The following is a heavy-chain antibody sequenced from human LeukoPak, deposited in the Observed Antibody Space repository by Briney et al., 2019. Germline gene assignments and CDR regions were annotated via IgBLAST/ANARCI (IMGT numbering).Heavy chain of an antibody. CDR2: IKQDGIET. D-gene: IGHD6-13*01. J-gene: IGHJ3*02. Sequence: GGSLRLSCAAPGFNSGNYWTSWVRQAPGQRLEWLANIKQDGIETYYLDSVRGRFTISRDSARNSVYLQMNSLRADETAVYFCARFIASPGPDAFDIWGQGTLVTVSS. CDR3: ARFIASPGPDAFDI. V-gene: IGHV3-7*01. CDR1: GFNSGNYW.